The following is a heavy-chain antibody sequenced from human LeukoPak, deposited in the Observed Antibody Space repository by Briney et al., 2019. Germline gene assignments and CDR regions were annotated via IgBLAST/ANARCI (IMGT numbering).Heavy chain of an antibody. Sequence: SETLSLTRAVYGGSFSGYYWSWIRQPPGKGLEWIGEINHSGSTNYNPSLKSRVTISVDTSKNQFSLKLSSVTAADTAVYYCARGGCSGGSCYYYFDYWGQGTLVTVSS. D-gene: IGHD2-15*01. CDR1: GGSFSGYY. CDR2: INHSGST. CDR3: ARGGCSGGSCYYYFDY. V-gene: IGHV4-34*01. J-gene: IGHJ4*02.